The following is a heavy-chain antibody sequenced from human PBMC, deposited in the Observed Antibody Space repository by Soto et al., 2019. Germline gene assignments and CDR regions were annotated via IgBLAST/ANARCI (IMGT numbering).Heavy chain of an antibody. CDR1: GFTFSRHG. V-gene: IGHV3-23*01. D-gene: IGHD2-15*01. J-gene: IGHJ4*02. Sequence: PGGSLRLSCVASGFTFSRHGLSWVRQAPGEGLEWGATINPSGSSTFYADSVKGRFTISRDNSKYTVYLQMNSLSLGDTAVYLCAKVDESTSVSFDYWGQGALVPVSS. CDR2: INPSGSST. CDR3: AKVDESTSVSFDY.